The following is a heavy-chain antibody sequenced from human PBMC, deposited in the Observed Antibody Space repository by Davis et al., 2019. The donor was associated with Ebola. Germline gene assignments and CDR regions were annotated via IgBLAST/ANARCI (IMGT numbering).Heavy chain of an antibody. CDR2: ISAYNGNT. V-gene: IGHV1-18*01. J-gene: IGHJ4*02. CDR1: GYTFTSYG. D-gene: IGHD1-26*01. Sequence: ASAKISCYASGYTFTSYGISWLRQAPGQGLEWRGGISAYNGNTNYAQKLQGRVTMTTDTSTSTAYMELRSLRSDDTAVYYCARGKYEVGATGFDYWGQGTLVTVSS. CDR3: ARGKYEVGATGFDY.